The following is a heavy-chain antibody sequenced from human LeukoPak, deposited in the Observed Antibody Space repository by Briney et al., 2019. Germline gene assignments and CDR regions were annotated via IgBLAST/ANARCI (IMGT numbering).Heavy chain of an antibody. CDR2: ISGSGGST. J-gene: IGHJ6*02. CDR1: GFTFSSYA. Sequence: GGSLRLSCAASGFTFSSYAMSWVRQAPGKGLEWVSAISGSGGSTYYADSVKGRFTISRDNSKNTLYLQMNSLRAEDTAVYYCAKVIDAPDDGGLSSMDVWGQGTTVTVSS. CDR3: AKVIDAPDDGGLSSMDV. D-gene: IGHD5-24*01. V-gene: IGHV3-23*01.